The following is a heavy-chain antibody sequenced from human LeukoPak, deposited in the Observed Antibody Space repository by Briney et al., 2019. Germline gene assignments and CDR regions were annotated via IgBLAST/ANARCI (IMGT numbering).Heavy chain of an antibody. CDR3: AKSFSDTAMGVDY. CDR1: GFTFSSYG. J-gene: IGHJ4*02. D-gene: IGHD5-18*01. CDR2: IWYGGSNK. Sequence: GGSLRLSCAASGFTFSSYGMHWVRQAPGKGLEGVAVIWYGGSNKYYADSVKGRFTISRDNSKNTLYLQMNSLRAEDTAVYYCAKSFSDTAMGVDYWGQGTLVTVSS. V-gene: IGHV3-30*02.